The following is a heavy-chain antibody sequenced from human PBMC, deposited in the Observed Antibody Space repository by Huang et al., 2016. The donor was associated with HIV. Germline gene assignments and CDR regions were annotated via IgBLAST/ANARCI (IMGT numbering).Heavy chain of an antibody. CDR1: GGSISSHY. J-gene: IGHJ4*01. D-gene: IGHD2-15*01. CDR3: ARDRRHCSGGSCYYSDY. Sequence: QVQLQESGPGLVKPSETLSLTCSVSGGSISSHYWSWIRQPPGKGLEWIGSISYSGVSNYRPSRKSRVFISVDTSRNQFALKLSSVTAADSAVYYCARDRRHCSGGSCYYSDYWGHGTLVTVSS. CDR2: ISYSGVS. V-gene: IGHV4-59*11.